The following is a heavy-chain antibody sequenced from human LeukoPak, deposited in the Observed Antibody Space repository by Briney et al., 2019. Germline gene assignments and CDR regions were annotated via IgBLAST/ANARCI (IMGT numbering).Heavy chain of an antibody. D-gene: IGHD4-11*01. CDR3: ARGKAVTTELTQYFQH. CDR1: GYTFTSYG. Sequence: GASVKVSCKASGYTFTSYGISWVRQAPGQGLEWMGWISAYNGYTNYAQKFQFRVTMTTDTSTSTAYMELRSLTSDDTAVYYCARGKAVTTELTQYFQHWGQGTLVTVSS. V-gene: IGHV1-18*01. CDR2: ISAYNGYT. J-gene: IGHJ1*01.